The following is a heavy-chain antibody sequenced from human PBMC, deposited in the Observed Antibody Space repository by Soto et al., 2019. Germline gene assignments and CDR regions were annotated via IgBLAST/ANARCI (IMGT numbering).Heavy chain of an antibody. CDR2: IYPGDSDT. Sequence: GESLKISCKGSGYSFTSYWIGWVRQMPGKGLEWMGIIYPGDSDTRYSPSFQGHVTISADKSISTAYLQWSSLKASDTAMYYCAREVAVASYYYYGMDVWGQGTTVTVSS. CDR1: GYSFTSYW. D-gene: IGHD6-19*01. CDR3: AREVAVASYYYYGMDV. J-gene: IGHJ6*02. V-gene: IGHV5-51*01.